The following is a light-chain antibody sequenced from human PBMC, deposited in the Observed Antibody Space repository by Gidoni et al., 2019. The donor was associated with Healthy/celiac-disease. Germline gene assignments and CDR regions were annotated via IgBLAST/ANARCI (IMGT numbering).Light chain of an antibody. J-gene: IGKJ4*01. Sequence: DIQITQSPSSLSASVGDRVTITCRASQSISSYLHWYQQKPGNAPKLLIYAASSLQSGVTSRFSGSGSGTDFTLTISSLQHEDVAAYYCQQSYSTPLTFGGGTKVEIK. V-gene: IGKV1-39*01. CDR2: AAS. CDR3: QQSYSTPLT. CDR1: QSISSY.